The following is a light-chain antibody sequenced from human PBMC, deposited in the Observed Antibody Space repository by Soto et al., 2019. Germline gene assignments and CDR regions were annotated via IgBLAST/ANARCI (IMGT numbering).Light chain of an antibody. J-gene: IGKJ1*01. V-gene: IGKV3-11*01. Sequence: EIVLTQSPATLSSSPGETATLSCRASQYVGSRLAWYQHKPGQAPRLLIYYMSKRATGIPARFSGSGSGTDFTLTISSLASDDFAIYYYHQRQSWPRTFGQGTKVEIK. CDR3: HQRQSWPRT. CDR1: QYVGSR. CDR2: YMS.